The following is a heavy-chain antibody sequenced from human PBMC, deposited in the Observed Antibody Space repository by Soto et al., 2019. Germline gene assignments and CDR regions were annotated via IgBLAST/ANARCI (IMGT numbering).Heavy chain of an antibody. J-gene: IGHJ4*02. CDR1: GFTFSSYA. D-gene: IGHD3-3*01. V-gene: IGHV3-30-3*01. CDR3: ARSITIFGVVNDY. CDR2: ISYDGSNK. Sequence: QVQLVESGGGVVQPGRSLRLSCAASGFTFSSYAMHCVRQAPGKGLEWVAVISYDGSNKYYADSVKGRFTISRDNSKNTLYLQMNILRAEDTAVYYCARSITIFGVVNDYWGQGTLVTVSS.